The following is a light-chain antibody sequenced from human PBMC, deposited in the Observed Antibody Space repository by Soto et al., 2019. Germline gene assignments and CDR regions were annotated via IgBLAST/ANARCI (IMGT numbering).Light chain of an antibody. J-gene: IGKJ5*01. V-gene: IGKV3-20*01. CDR1: QSVSSSY. CDR3: QQYNSWRSIS. Sequence: EIVLTQSPGTLSLSPGERSTLSFSSSQSVSSSYLAWYQHKPGQAPRLLIYDTSTRAAGIPARFSGSGSGTDFTLTISSLQSEDFAVYYCQQYNSWRSISFGQGTRLEIK. CDR2: DTS.